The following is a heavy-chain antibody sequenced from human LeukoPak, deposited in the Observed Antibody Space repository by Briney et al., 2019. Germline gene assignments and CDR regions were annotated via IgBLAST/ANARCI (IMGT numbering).Heavy chain of an antibody. CDR2: IIPIFGTA. CDR1: GGTFSSYA. V-gene: IGHV1-69*13. Sequence: SVKVSCKASGGTFSSYAMSWVRQAPGQGLEWMGGIIPIFGTANYAQKFQGRVTITADESTSTAYMELSSLRSEDTAVYYCARDQNVDIVATMSYWGQGTLVTVST. D-gene: IGHD5-12*01. J-gene: IGHJ4*02. CDR3: ARDQNVDIVATMSY.